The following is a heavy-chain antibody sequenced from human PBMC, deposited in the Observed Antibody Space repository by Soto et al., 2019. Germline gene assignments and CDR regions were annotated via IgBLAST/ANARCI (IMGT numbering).Heavy chain of an antibody. CDR3: AKRDSTGYYYFNY. V-gene: IGHV3-23*01. D-gene: IGHD3-22*01. CDR1: GFTFRSYA. J-gene: IGHJ4*02. Sequence: EVQLLESGGDLVQPGGSLRLSCAASGFTFRSYAMSWVRQPPGKGLEWVSGIGGSSDSTFYAHSVKCRFTISRDNSKDTLYLQMNSLRAEDTAVYYCAKRDSTGYYYFNYWGQGTLVAVSS. CDR2: IGGSSDST.